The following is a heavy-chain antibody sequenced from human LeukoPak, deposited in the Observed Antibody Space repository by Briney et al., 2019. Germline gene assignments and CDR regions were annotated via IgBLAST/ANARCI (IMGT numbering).Heavy chain of an antibody. CDR1: GYSISSGYY. CDR2: IYHSGST. J-gene: IGHJ5*02. Sequence: SETLSLTCAVSGYSISSGYYWGWIRQPPGKGLDWIGSIYHSGSTYYNPSLKSRVTISVDTSKNQFSLKLSSVTAADTAVYYCARHPPSKWFDPWGQGTLITVSS. CDR3: ARHPPSKWFDP. V-gene: IGHV4-38-2*01.